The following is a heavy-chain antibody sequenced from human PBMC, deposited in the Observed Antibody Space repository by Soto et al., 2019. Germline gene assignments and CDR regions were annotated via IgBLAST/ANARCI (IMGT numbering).Heavy chain of an antibody. CDR1: GFNFNSYT. V-gene: IGHV3-21*01. CDR3: ARDCSGGSCYPGMDV. J-gene: IGHJ6*02. CDR2: ISSSGYI. Sequence: GGSLRLSCAASGFNFNSYTINWVRQAPGKRLEWLSSISSSGYIFSTDSVRGRFTISRDNAKNSVYLQINSLRVEDTAAYFCARDCSGGSCYPGMDVWGQGTTVTVSS. D-gene: IGHD2-15*01.